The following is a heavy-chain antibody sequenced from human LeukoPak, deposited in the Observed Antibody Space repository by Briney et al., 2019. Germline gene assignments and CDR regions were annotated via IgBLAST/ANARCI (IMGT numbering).Heavy chain of an antibody. CDR2: ISGSGSST. CDR3: AKGWDVDTAIDY. V-gene: IGHV3-23*01. Sequence: PGGSLRLSCAASGFTFSSYGMSWVRQAPGKGLEWVSAISGSGSSTYYADSVKGRFTISRDNSKNTLYLQMNSLRAEDTAVYYCAKGWDVDTAIDYWGQGTLVTVSS. CDR1: GFTFSSYG. D-gene: IGHD5-18*01. J-gene: IGHJ4*02.